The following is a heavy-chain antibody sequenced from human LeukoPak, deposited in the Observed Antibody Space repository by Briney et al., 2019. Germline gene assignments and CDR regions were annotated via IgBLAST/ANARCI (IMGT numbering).Heavy chain of an antibody. D-gene: IGHD3/OR15-3a*01. Sequence: GGSLRLSCATSGFNFGHYGYHWVRQAPGKGLEWVAVIWSDATKTDYGDSKTDYADSVKGRFTVSRDNSKTTVNLQMNSLRDEDTAVYYCTRDDDTNSHFGRLSWGQGTLVTVSS. CDR2: IWSDATKTDYGDSKT. J-gene: IGHJ5*02. CDR1: GFNFGHYG. V-gene: IGHV3-33*01. CDR3: TRDDDTNSHFGRLS.